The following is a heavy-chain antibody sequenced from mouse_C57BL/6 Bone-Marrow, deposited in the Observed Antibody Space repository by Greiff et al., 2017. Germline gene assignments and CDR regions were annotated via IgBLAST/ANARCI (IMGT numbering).Heavy chain of an antibody. CDR3: ARPISDGCYWYFDV. Sequence: VQLQQPGAELVRPGSSVKLSCKASGYTFTSYWMHWVKQRPIQGLEWIGNIDPSDSETHYNQKFKDKAPLTVDKSSSTAYMQLSSLTSEDSAVYYCARPISDGCYWYFDVWGTGTTVTVSS. D-gene: IGHD2-3*01. V-gene: IGHV1-52*01. CDR2: IDPSDSET. J-gene: IGHJ1*03. CDR1: GYTFTSYW.